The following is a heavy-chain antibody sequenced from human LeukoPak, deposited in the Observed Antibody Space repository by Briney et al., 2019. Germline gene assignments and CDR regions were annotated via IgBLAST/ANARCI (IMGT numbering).Heavy chain of an antibody. CDR2: ISTHGGTT. J-gene: IGHJ4*02. CDR3: ARDSGGTLDY. D-gene: IGHD3-10*01. CDR1: GFAFSSHN. Sequence: GGSLRLSCSASGFAFSSHNMHWVRQAPGKGLEYVSAISTHGGTTYYTDSVKDRFIVSRDNSKNTLYLQMNSLRAEDTAVYYCARDSGGTLDYWGQGTLVTVS. V-gene: IGHV3-64*04.